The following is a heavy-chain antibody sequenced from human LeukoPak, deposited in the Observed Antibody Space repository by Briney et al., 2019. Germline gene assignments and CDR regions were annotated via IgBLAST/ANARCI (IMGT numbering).Heavy chain of an antibody. V-gene: IGHV1-69*10. CDR3: ATYYDILTGYYTFDY. CDR1: GGTFSSYA. J-gene: IGHJ4*02. Sequence: SVKVSCKASGGTFSSYAISWVRQAPGQGLEWMGWINPNSGGTIYAQKFQGRVTMTEDTSTDTAYMELSSLRSEDTAVYYCATYYDILTGYYTFDYWGQGTLVTVSS. CDR2: INPNSGGT. D-gene: IGHD3-9*01.